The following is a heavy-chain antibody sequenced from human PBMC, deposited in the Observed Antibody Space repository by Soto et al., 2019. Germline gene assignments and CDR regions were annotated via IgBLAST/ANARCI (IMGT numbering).Heavy chain of an antibody. CDR2: INHSGST. Sequence: SETLSLTCAVYGGSFSGYYWSWIRQPPGKGLEWIGEINHSGSTNYNPSLKSRVTISVDTSKNQFSLKLSSVTAADTAVYYCARCRLLRYFDSYSGWFDPWGQGTLVTVSS. CDR3: ARCRLLRYFDSYSGWFDP. V-gene: IGHV4-34*01. J-gene: IGHJ5*02. CDR1: GGSFSGYY. D-gene: IGHD3-9*01.